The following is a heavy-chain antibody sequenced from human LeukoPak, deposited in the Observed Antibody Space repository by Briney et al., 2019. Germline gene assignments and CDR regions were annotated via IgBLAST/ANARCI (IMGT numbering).Heavy chain of an antibody. D-gene: IGHD1-26*01. CDR2: IRYDGSNK. V-gene: IGHV3-30*02. CDR3: AKDKVGATIGFDY. CDR1: GLTFSDYY. Sequence: GGSLRLSCAASGLTFSDYYMSWVRQAPGKGLEWVAFIRYDGSNKYYADSVKGRFTISRDNSKNTLYLQMNSLRAEDTAVYYCAKDKVGATIGFDYWGQGTLVTVSS. J-gene: IGHJ4*02.